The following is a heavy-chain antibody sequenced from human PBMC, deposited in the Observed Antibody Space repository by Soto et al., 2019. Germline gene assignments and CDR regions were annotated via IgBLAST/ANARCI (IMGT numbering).Heavy chain of an antibody. D-gene: IGHD3-3*01. CDR2: IYYSGST. J-gene: IGHJ4*02. V-gene: IGHV4-31*03. Sequence: SETLSLTCTVSGGSISSGDYYWSWIRQPPGKGLEWIGYIYYSGSTYYNPSLKSRVTISVDTSKNQFSLKLSSVTAADTAVYYCATHEYYDFWSGYYPFDYWGQGTLVTVSS. CDR3: ATHEYYDFWSGYYPFDY. CDR1: GGSISSGDYY.